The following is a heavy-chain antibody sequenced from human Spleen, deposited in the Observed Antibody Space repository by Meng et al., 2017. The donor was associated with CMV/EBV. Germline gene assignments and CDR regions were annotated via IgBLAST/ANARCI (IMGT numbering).Heavy chain of an antibody. Sequence: GESLKISCAASGFSFSTYTMNWVRQAPGKGLEWVSSITTSSNYIYYADSVQGRFTISRDNAKNSLYLQMSSLRAEDTAVYYCARGSCASCPHDYWGPGTLVTVSS. CDR3: ARGSCASCPHDY. D-gene: IGHD2-2*01. J-gene: IGHJ4*02. V-gene: IGHV3-21*06. CDR2: ITTSSNYI. CDR1: GFSFSTYT.